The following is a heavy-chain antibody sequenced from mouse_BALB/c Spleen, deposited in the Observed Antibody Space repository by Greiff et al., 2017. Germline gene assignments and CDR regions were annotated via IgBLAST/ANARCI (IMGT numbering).Heavy chain of an antibody. J-gene: IGHJ2*01. CDR2: IDPETGGT. D-gene: IGHD1-1*01. Sequence: VQLQQSGAELVRPGASVTLSCKASGYTFTDYEMHWVKQTPVHGLEWIGAIDPETGGTAYNQKFKGKATLTADKSSSTAYMELRSLTSEDSAVYYCTRRIYYYGSVDYWGQGTTLTVSS. CDR3: TRRIYYYGSVDY. V-gene: IGHV1-15*01. CDR1: GYTFTDYE.